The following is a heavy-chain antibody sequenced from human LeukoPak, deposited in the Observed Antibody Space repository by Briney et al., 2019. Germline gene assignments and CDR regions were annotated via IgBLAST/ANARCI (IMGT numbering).Heavy chain of an antibody. D-gene: IGHD2-21*02. CDR2: VHSSGGT. CDR3: TKLSDCGDDCYDRPHWFDP. CDR1: GGSMTGYY. J-gene: IGHJ5*02. Sequence: SETLSLTCTVSGGSMTGYYWAWIRQPPGKRLEWIGHVHSSGGTKYSPSLKSRVTVSIDMSKNQFSLNLRSVTAADSATYYCTKLSDCGDDCYDRPHWFDPWGQGSLVTVSS. V-gene: IGHV4-59*08.